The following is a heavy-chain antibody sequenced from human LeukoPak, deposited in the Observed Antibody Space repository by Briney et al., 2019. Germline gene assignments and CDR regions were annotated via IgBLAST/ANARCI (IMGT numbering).Heavy chain of an antibody. V-gene: IGHV3-30*02. J-gene: IGHJ3*02. CDR1: GFTFSNYG. CDR2: TLLNGNNN. D-gene: IGHD6-13*01. CDR3: ARESSSWYGSGDAFDI. Sequence: GGSLRLSCAASGFTFSNYGMHWVRQAPGKGLEWVAFTLLNGNNNYYADSVKGRFTISRDNSKNTLYLQMNSLRPEDTAVYSCARESSSWYGSGDAFDIWGQGTMVTVSS.